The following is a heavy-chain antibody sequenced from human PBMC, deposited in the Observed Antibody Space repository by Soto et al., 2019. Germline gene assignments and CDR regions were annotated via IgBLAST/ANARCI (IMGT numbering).Heavy chain of an antibody. D-gene: IGHD3-22*01. CDR1: GFTFSSYS. Sequence: GGSLRLSCAASGFTFSSYSMNWVRQAPGKGLEWVSYISSSSSTIYYADSVKGRFTISRDNAKNSLYLQMNSLRDEDTAVYYCASDDSGGSKGWFDPWGQGTLVTVSS. CDR2: ISSSSSTI. V-gene: IGHV3-48*02. CDR3: ASDDSGGSKGWFDP. J-gene: IGHJ5*02.